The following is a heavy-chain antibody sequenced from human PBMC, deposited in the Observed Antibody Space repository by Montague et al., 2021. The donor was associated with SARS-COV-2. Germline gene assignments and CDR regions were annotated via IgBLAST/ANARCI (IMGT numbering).Heavy chain of an antibody. D-gene: IGHD6-13*01. CDR2: ISYDGSDK. Sequence: LRLSCAASGFTFSSFAVHWVRQAPGKGLEWVAVISYDGSDKYYVDSVEGRFTISRDNSKNTLYLQMNSLRAEDTAVYYCARDVYSSSWFARPDNWGQGTLVTVSS. V-gene: IGHV3-30*04. CDR1: GFTFSSFA. CDR3: ARDVYSSSWFARPDN. J-gene: IGHJ4*02.